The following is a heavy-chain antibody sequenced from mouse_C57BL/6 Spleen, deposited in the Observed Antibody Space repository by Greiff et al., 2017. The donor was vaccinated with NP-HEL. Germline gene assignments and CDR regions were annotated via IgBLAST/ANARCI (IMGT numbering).Heavy chain of an antibody. CDR3: NTGYYGSSYWFAY. J-gene: IGHJ3*01. V-gene: IGHV14-1*01. Sequence: DVQLQESGAELVRPGASVKLSCTASGFNIKDYYMHWVKQRPEQGLEWIGRIDPEDGDTEYAPKFQGKATMTADTSSNTAYLQLSSLTSEDTAVYYCNTGYYGSSYWFAYWGQGTLVTVSA. CDR1: GFNIKDYY. D-gene: IGHD1-1*01. CDR2: IDPEDGDT.